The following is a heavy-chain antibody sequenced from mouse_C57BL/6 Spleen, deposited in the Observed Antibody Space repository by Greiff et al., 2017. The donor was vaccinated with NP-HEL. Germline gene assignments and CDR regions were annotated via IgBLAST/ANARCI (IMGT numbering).Heavy chain of an antibody. J-gene: IGHJ2*01. CDR2: IDPENGDT. V-gene: IGHV14-4*01. CDR1: GFNIKDDY. CDR3: TTGSNSDY. Sequence: VQLKQSGAELVRPGASVKLSCTASGFNIKDDYMHWVKQRPEQGLEWIGWIDPENGDTEYASKFQGKATITADTSSNTAYLQLSSLTSEDTAVYYCTTGSNSDYWGQGTTLTVSS. D-gene: IGHD5-1*01.